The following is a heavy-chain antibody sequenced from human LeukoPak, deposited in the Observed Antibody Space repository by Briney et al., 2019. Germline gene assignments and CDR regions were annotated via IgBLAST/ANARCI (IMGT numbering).Heavy chain of an antibody. D-gene: IGHD3-10*01. CDR2: IVPMFNTT. CDR3: ASPPSGDGGSFEY. V-gene: IGHV1-69*13. J-gene: IGHJ4*02. Sequence: SVKVSCKASGGXFSTYAISWVRQAPGQGLEWMGGIVPMFNTTNYAQKFQGRVTITADESTSTAYMELSSLRSDDTAVYYCASPPSGDGGSFEYWGQGTLVTVSS. CDR1: GGXFSTYA.